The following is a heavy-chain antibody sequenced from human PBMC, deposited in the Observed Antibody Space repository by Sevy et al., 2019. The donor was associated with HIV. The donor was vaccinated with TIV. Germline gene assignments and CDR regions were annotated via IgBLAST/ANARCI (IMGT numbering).Heavy chain of an antibody. D-gene: IGHD3-16*01. J-gene: IGHJ6*02. CDR1: GFTVSDNY. V-gene: IGHV3-53*01. Sequence: GGSLRLSCAVSGFTVSDNYMNWVRQAPGKGLEGVSIIYIAGRTYYADSVRGRFTISRDKAKNTLYLQMNSLRVEDTAVYYCVREDLVLGEDNYYGMDVWGQGTTVTVSS. CDR3: VREDLVLGEDNYYGMDV. CDR2: IYIAGRT.